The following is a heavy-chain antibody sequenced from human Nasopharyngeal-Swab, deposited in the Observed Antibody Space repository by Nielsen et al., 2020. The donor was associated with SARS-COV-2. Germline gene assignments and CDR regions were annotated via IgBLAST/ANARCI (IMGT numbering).Heavy chain of an antibody. J-gene: IGHJ6*02. CDR3: ARPQNYGYYGMDV. Sequence: GSFLQLCCECCGYSLTSYWIGWVHQMHGKGLEWMGIIYPGDSDTRYSPSFQGQVTISADKSISTAYLQWSSLKASDTAMYYCARPQNYGYYGMDVWGQGTTVTVSS. CDR1: GYSLTSYW. V-gene: IGHV5-51*07. CDR2: IYPGDSDT.